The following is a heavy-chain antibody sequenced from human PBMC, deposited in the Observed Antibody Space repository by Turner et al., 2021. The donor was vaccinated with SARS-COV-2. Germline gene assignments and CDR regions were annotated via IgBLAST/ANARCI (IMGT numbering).Heavy chain of an antibody. V-gene: IGHV3-30*04. CDR1: GFTFSSYA. Sequence: QVQLEASGGGVVQPGRFLILSCAASGFTFSSYARHWVRQAPGKGLEWVARISYDGSNKYYADSVNGRFTISRDNSKNTLYLQMNSLRAEDTAVYYCARESGSGSDYWGQGTLVTVSS. CDR3: ARESGSGSDY. D-gene: IGHD5-12*01. J-gene: IGHJ4*02. CDR2: ISYDGSNK.